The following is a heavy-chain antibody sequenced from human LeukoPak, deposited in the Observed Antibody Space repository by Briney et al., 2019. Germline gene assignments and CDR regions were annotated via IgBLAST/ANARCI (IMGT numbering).Heavy chain of an antibody. CDR3: ARIGGITYFDH. J-gene: IGHJ4*02. Sequence: SETLSLTCTVSGGYIHTNFWSWIRQPAGKGLEWLGRFSASGTTNYNPSLKSRVTISVDTSKNQCSLKLTSVTAADTAVYYCARIGGITYFDHWGQGSLVTVSS. V-gene: IGHV4-4*07. CDR1: GGYIHTNF. D-gene: IGHD3-16*01. CDR2: FSASGTT.